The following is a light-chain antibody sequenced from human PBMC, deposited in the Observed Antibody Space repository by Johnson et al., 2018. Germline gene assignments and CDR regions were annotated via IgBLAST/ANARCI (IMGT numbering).Light chain of an antibody. V-gene: IGLV1-51*02. Sequence: QSVLTQPPSVSAAPGQKVTISCSGSSSNIGNNYVSWYQQLPGTAPKLLIYENNKRPSGIPDRFSGSKSRTSATLALTGLQTGDEADYYCGTWDSSLSAGNVFGTGTKVTVL. CDR1: SSNIGNNY. CDR3: GTWDSSLSAGNV. J-gene: IGLJ1*01. CDR2: ENN.